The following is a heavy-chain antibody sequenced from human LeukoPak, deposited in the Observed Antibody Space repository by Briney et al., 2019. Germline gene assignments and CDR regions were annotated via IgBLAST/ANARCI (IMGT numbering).Heavy chain of an antibody. J-gene: IGHJ4*02. Sequence: PGRSLRLSCAASGFTFSNYGMHWVRQAPGKGLEWVAVIWYDGSNKYYADSVQGRFTISRDNSKNTLYLQMNSLRAEDTAVYYCARDITIFGVAYDYWGQGTLVTVSS. CDR3: ARDITIFGVAYDY. CDR1: GFTFSNYG. V-gene: IGHV3-33*01. D-gene: IGHD3-3*01. CDR2: IWYDGSNK.